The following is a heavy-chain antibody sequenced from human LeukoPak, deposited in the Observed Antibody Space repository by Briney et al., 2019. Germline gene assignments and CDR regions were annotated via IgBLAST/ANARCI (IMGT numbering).Heavy chain of an antibody. CDR1: GGTFSSYA. J-gene: IGHJ5*02. Sequence: SVKVSCKASGGTFSSYAISWVRQAPGQGLEWMGGIIPIFGTANYAQKFQGRVTITADESTSTAYMELSSLRSEDTAVYYCARLAAEWELLNWFDPWGQGTLVTVSS. D-gene: IGHD1-26*01. CDR2: IIPIFGTA. CDR3: ARLAAEWELLNWFDP. V-gene: IGHV1-69*13.